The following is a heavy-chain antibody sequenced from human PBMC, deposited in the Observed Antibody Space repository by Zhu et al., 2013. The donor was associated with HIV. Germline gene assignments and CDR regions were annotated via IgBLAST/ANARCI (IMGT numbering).Heavy chain of an antibody. V-gene: IGHV1-69*01. CDR1: GGTFSSYG. CDR2: IIPIFGTT. Sequence: QVQLVQSGAEVKKPGSSVKVSCKASGGTFSSYGISWVRQAPGHGLEWMGGIIPIFGTTNYAQKFQGRVTITADESTSTAYMELSSLRYDDTAVYYXARDGVWFGKRLLDYVGPGTLVTVSS. J-gene: IGHJ4*03. D-gene: IGHD3-10*01. CDR3: ARDGVWFGKRLLDY.